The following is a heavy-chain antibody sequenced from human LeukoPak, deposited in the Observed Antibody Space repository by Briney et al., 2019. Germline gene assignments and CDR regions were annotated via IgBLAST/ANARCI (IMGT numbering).Heavy chain of an antibody. CDR2: MWYDGSNK. Sequence: GGSLRLSCAASGFTFSNYGMHWVRQAPGKGLEWVAVMWYDGSNKYYADSVKGRFTISRDNSKKTLYLQMNSLRSEDTGLYFCARDLGSGDHGLLVWGQGTLLTVSS. V-gene: IGHV3-33*01. CDR3: ARDLGSGDHGLLV. J-gene: IGHJ4*02. CDR1: GFTFSNYG. D-gene: IGHD2-21*02.